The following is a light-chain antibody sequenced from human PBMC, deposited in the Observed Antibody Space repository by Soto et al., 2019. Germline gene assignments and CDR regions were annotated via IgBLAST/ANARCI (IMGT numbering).Light chain of an antibody. V-gene: IGLV2-18*02. CDR3: CSYAGGHTWV. J-gene: IGLJ1*01. CDR1: SSDVAIYNR. Sequence: QSVLTQPPSGSRSPGQAGTISCTGLSSDVAIYNRVSWYQQPPGTAPRLIIYEVSNRPSGVPGRFSGSRSGNTASLAISGLQAEDEADYYCCSYAGGHTWVFGTGTKVTVL. CDR2: EVS.